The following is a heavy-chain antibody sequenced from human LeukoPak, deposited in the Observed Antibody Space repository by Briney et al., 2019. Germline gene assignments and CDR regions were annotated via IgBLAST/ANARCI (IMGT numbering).Heavy chain of an antibody. J-gene: IGHJ4*02. V-gene: IGHV5-51*01. CDR2: IYPGDSDT. Sequence: GESLKISCKGSGYSFTSYWIGWVRQMPGKGLEWMGIIYPGDSDTRYSPSFQGQVTISADKSISTAYLQWSSLKASDTAIYYCTRGGRLLEWELLGEYYFDYWGQGTVVTVSS. CDR1: GYSFTSYW. D-gene: IGHD1-26*01. CDR3: TRGGRLLEWELLGEYYFDY.